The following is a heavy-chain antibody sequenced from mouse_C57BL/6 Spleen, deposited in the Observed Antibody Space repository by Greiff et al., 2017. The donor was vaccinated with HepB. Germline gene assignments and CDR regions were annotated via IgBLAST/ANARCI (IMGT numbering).Heavy chain of an antibody. CDR2: IDPSDSET. Sequence: LQQPGAELVRPGSSVKLSCKASGYTFTSYWMHWVKQRPIQGLEWIGNIDPSDSETHYNQKFKDKATLTVDKSSSTAYMQLSSLTSEDSAVYYCARLTGTSYWYFDVWGTGTTVTVSS. J-gene: IGHJ1*03. V-gene: IGHV1-52*01. CDR1: GYTFTSYW. D-gene: IGHD4-1*01. CDR3: ARLTGTSYWYFDV.